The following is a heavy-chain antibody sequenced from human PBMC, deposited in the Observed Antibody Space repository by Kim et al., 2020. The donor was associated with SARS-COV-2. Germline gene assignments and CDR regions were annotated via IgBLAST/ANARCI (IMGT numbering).Heavy chain of an antibody. CDR3: AKDSVDTAMNFEY. CDR1: GFTFSSYG. V-gene: IGHV3-30*18. CDR2: ISYDGSNK. Sequence: GGSLRLSCAASGFTFSSYGMHWVRQAPGKGLEWVAVISYDGSNKYYADSVKGRFTISRDNSKNTLYLQMNSLRAEDTAVYYCAKDSVDTAMNFEYWGQGTLVTVSS. J-gene: IGHJ4*02. D-gene: IGHD5-18*01.